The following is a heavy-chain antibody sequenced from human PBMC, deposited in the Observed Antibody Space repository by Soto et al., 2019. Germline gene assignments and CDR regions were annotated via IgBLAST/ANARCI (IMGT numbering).Heavy chain of an antibody. V-gene: IGHV3-11*01. CDR1: GFTFRDYY. CDR2: IHSSSTTI. Sequence: PGGLLRLSCAASGFTFRDYYRRWISQAPGKGLEWVSYIHSSSTTIYYADSVKGRFTISRDNAKKSLFLQMNSLRAEDTAVYYCARAVIRNEFDPWGQGTLVTVSS. J-gene: IGHJ5*01. CDR3: ARAVIRNEFDP.